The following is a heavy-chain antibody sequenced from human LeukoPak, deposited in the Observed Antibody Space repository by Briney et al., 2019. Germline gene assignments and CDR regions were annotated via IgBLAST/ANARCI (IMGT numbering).Heavy chain of an antibody. J-gene: IGHJ4*02. D-gene: IGHD3-16*02. CDR3: ARGRRRVIAPYYFDY. CDR1: GGSISSSSYY. V-gene: IGHV4-39*01. CDR2: IYYSGST. Sequence: SETLSLTCTVSGGSISSSSYYWGWIRQPPGKGLEWIGSIYYSGSTYYNPSLKSRVTISVDTSKNQFSLKLSSVTAADTAVYYCARGRRRVIAPYYFDYWGQETLVTVSS.